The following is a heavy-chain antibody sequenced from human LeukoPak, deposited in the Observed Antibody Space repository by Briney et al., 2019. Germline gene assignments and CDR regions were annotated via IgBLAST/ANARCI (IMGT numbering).Heavy chain of an antibody. D-gene: IGHD2-8*02. J-gene: IGHJ4*02. CDR2: ISGSDSGT. Sequence: PGGSLRLSCEASGFTFSTYAMSCVRQPPGKGLQWVSGISGSDSGTYYTDSVKGRFTISRDNSKNTVYLEIDNLRAEDTAVYYCAKCMSGTGVCLNFDSWGQGILVTVSS. CDR3: AKCMSGTGVCLNFDS. CDR1: GFTFSTYA. V-gene: IGHV3-23*01.